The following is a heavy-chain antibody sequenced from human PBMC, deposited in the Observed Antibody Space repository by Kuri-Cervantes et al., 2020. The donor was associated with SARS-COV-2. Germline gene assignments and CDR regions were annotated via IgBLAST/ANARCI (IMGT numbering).Heavy chain of an antibody. CDR1: GFTFSSYA. Sequence: GGSLRLSCAASGFTFSSYAISWVRQAPGKGLEWVSAISGSGGSTYYADSVKGRFTISRDNSKNTLYLQMNSLRAEDTAVYYCAKNIAVAARRAEYFQHWGQGNLVNVSS. CDR3: AKNIAVAARRAEYFQH. J-gene: IGHJ1*01. D-gene: IGHD6-19*01. CDR2: ISGSGGST. V-gene: IGHV3-23*01.